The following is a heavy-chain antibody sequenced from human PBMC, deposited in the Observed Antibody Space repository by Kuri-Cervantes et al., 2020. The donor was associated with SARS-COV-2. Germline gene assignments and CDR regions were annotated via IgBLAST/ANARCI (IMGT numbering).Heavy chain of an antibody. CDR3: ARDRYSSSWDY. V-gene: IGHV3-30-3*01. Sequence: GGSLRLSCAASGFTFSSYAMHWVRQAPGKGLEWVAAISYDGSNKYYADSVKGRFTISRDNSKNTLYLQMNSLKAEDTAVYYCARDRYSSSWDYWGQGTLVTVSS. CDR2: ISYDGSNK. J-gene: IGHJ4*02. CDR1: GFTFSSYA. D-gene: IGHD6-6*01.